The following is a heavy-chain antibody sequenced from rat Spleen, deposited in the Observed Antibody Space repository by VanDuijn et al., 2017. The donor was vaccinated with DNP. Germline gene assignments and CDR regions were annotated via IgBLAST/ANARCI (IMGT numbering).Heavy chain of an antibody. V-gene: IGHV5S10*01. D-gene: IGHD1-11*01. J-gene: IGHJ4*01. Sequence: EVQLVESGGGLVRPGRSLKLSCATSGFTFSDCNMAWVRQAPKKGLEWVATILYDGGRTYYRNSVKGRFTISRDNAKSTLYLQMDSLRSEDTATYSFTTLEGRDAWGPGTSVTVSS. CDR3: TTLEGRDA. CDR2: ILYDGGRT. CDR1: GFTFSDCN.